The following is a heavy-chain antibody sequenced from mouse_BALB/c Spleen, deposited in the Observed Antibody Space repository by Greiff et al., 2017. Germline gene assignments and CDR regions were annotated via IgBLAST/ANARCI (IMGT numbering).Heavy chain of an antibody. CDR3: ARSGYGNALAY. D-gene: IGHD2-1*01. J-gene: IGHJ3*01. CDR1: GFNIKDTY. CDR2: IDPANGNT. Sequence: EVQLQESGAELVKPGASVKLSCTASGFNIKDTYMHWVKQRPEQGLEWIGRIDPANGNTKYDPKFQGKATITADTSSNTAYLQLSSLTSEDTAVYYCARSGYGNALAYWGQGTLVTVSA. V-gene: IGHV14-3*02.